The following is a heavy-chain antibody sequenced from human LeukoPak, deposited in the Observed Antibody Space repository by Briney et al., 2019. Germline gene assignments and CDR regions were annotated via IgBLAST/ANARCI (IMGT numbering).Heavy chain of an antibody. V-gene: IGHV4-59*01. CDR1: GGSISSYY. CDR3: ARDDYGVFDAFDV. Sequence: SETLSLTCTVSGGSISSYYWSWIRQPPGKGLEWIGYIYYSGSTNYNPSLKSRVTISVDTSKNQFSLKLSSVTAADTAVYYCARDDYGVFDAFDVWGQGTVVTVSS. J-gene: IGHJ3*01. D-gene: IGHD4-17*01. CDR2: IYYSGST.